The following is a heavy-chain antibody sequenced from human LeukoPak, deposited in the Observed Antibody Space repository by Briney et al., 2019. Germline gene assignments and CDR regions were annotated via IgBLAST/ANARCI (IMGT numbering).Heavy chain of an antibody. CDR2: IYSGGST. D-gene: IGHD3-9*01. Sequence: AGGSLRLSCAASGFTVSSNYMSWVRQAPGKGLEWVSVIYSGGSTYYADSVKGRFTISRDNSKNTLYLQMNSLRAEDTAVYYCARALALWLLLPHSAFDIWGQGTMVTVSS. CDR1: GFTVSSNY. V-gene: IGHV3-53*01. CDR3: ARALALWLLLPHSAFDI. J-gene: IGHJ3*02.